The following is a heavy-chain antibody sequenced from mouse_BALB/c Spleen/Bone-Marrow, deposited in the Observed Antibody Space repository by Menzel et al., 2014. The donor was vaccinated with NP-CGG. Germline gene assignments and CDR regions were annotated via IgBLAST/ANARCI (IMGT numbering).Heavy chain of an antibody. D-gene: IGHD1-2*01. J-gene: IGHJ4*01. V-gene: IGHV3-2*02. CDR2: ISYSGST. CDR3: ARNYGYLYALDY. Sequence: EVKLQESGPGLVKPSQSLSLTCTVTGYSITSDYAWNWIRQFPGNKLEWMGYISYSGSTSYNPSLKSRISISRDTSKNQFFLQLNSVTTEDTATYYCARNYGYLYALDYWGQGTSDTVSS. CDR1: GYSITSDYA.